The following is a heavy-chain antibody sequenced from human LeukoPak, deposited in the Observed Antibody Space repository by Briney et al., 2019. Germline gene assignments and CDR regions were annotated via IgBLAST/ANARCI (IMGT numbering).Heavy chain of an antibody. CDR3: ARYQTPIAAAGSRYAFDI. Sequence: SETLSLTCTVSGGSISSYYWRWIRQPPAKGLDWIGYIYYSGSTNYNPSLKSRVTMSVDTSKDQFSLKLSSVTAADTAVYYCARYQTPIAAAGSRYAFDIWGQGTMVTVSS. J-gene: IGHJ3*02. V-gene: IGHV4-59*01. D-gene: IGHD6-13*01. CDR2: IYYSGST. CDR1: GGSISSYY.